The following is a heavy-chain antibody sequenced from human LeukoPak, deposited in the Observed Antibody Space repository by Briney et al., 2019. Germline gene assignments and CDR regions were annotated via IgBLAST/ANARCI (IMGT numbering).Heavy chain of an antibody. D-gene: IGHD2-2*01. CDR1: GGTFSSYA. J-gene: IGHJ4*02. CDR3: ARDPDCISANCYFAHYDY. Sequence: SVKVSCKAPGGTFSSYAISWVRQAPGQGLEWMGGIIPIFGTANYAQKLQGRVTMTTDTSTSTAYMELRSLRSDDTAVYYCARDPDCISANCYFAHYDYWGQGTLVTVSS. CDR2: IIPIFGTA. V-gene: IGHV1-69*05.